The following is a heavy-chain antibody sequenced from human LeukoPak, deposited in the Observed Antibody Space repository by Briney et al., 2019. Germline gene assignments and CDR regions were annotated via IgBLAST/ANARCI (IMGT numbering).Heavy chain of an antibody. J-gene: IGHJ4*02. CDR1: GFTFSSYS. CDR2: ISSTSSTI. V-gene: IGHV3-48*04. Sequence: GGSLRLSCEASGFTFSSYSLNWVRQAPGKGLEWVSYISSTSSTIYYADSVKGRFTISRDNAKNSLYLQMNSLRAEDTAVYYCARDLFSSSSNDPINYFDYWGQGTLVTVSS. CDR3: ARDLFSSSSNDPINYFDY. D-gene: IGHD6-6*01.